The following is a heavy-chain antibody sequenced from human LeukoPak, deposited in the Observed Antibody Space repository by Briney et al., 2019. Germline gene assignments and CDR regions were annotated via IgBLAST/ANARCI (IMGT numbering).Heavy chain of an antibody. D-gene: IGHD4-17*01. CDR3: ARSATVTTGYFDY. CDR2: YTGAT. V-gene: IGHV4-59*12. Sequence: YTGATNYKPSLKSRVTISGDPSKNQVSLRVSSVTAADTAVYYCARSATVTTGYFDYWGQGALVTVSS. J-gene: IGHJ4*02.